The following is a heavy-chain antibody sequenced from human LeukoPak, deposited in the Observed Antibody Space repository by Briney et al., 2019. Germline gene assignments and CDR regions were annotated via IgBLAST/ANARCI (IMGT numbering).Heavy chain of an antibody. V-gene: IGHV1-69*13. CDR2: IIPIFGTA. D-gene: IGHD1-26*01. CDR1: GGTFSSYA. CDR3: ARERRGGSYFTEKRLDH. Sequence: SVKVSCKASGGTFSSYAISWVRQAPGQGLEWMGAIIPIFGTANYAQKFQGRVTITADESTGTAYMELSSLRSEDTAVYYCARERRGGSYFTEKRLDHWGQGTLVAVSS. J-gene: IGHJ4*02.